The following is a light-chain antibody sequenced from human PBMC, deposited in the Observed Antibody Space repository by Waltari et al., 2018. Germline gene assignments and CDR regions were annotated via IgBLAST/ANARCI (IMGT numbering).Light chain of an antibody. Sequence: SSDLTQDPAVSVALGQSVRITCQGDSLREYYANWFQQKPGQAPMLVLYGRNDRPSGIPERFSGSNSGNTASLTMTEAQAEDEADDYCHSRGNRLEIFGGGTKLTVL. V-gene: IGLV3-19*01. CDR2: GRN. CDR1: SLREYY. J-gene: IGLJ2*01. CDR3: HSRGNRLEI.